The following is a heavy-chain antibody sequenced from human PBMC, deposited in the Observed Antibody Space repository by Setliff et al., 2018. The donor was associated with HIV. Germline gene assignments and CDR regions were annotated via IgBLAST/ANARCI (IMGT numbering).Heavy chain of an antibody. J-gene: IGHJ4*02. CDR3: ARQDIPTGYYLFDY. D-gene: IGHD3-9*01. CDR1: GYKFTGHH. V-gene: IGHV1-2*06. CDR2: INPNMGDT. Sequence: GASVKVSCKASGYKFTGHHIQWMRQAPGQGLEWMGRINPNMGDTQYAQKFQGRIIMTRDTSINTVYTELSSLTSDDTALYYCARQDIPTGYYLFDYWGQGTQVTVSS.